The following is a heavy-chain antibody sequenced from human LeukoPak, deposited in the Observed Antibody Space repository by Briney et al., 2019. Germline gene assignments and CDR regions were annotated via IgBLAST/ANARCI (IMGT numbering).Heavy chain of an antibody. Sequence: GGSLRLSCAASGFTFSSYGMHWVRQAPGKGLEWVAVIWYDGSNKYYADSVKGRFTISRDNSKNTLYLQMNSPRAEDTAVYYCARDYYDSSGYYPPGYWGQGTLVTVSS. J-gene: IGHJ4*02. D-gene: IGHD3-22*01. V-gene: IGHV3-33*01. CDR2: IWYDGSNK. CDR1: GFTFSSYG. CDR3: ARDYYDSSGYYPPGY.